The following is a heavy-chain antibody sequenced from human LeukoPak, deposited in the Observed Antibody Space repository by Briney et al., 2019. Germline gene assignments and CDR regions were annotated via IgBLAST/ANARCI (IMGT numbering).Heavy chain of an antibody. D-gene: IGHD4-17*01. CDR2: IYSGGST. J-gene: IGHJ2*01. CDR3: ARLNGVTKYWYFDL. CDR1: GFTVSSNY. Sequence: GGSLRLSRAASGFTVSSNYMSWVRQAPGEGLEWVSLIYSGGSTYYADSVKGRFTISRDNSKNTLYLQMNSLRAEDTAVYYCARLNGVTKYWYFDLWGRGTLVTVSS. V-gene: IGHV3-53*01.